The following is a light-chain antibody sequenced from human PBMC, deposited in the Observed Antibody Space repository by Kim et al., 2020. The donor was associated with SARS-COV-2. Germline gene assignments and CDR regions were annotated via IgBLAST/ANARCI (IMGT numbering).Light chain of an antibody. J-gene: IGKJ4*01. Sequence: GGAATPPCRATHSIVISLAGYQQTRREAPRLLIYDAAIRATGIPHRFSSSGSGTDVTLTIGGLDPEDFGVYFCQQHCKWRPAPSFGGGTKVDIK. V-gene: IGKV3-11*01. CDR2: DAA. CDR3: QQHCKWRPAPS. CDR1: HSIVIS.